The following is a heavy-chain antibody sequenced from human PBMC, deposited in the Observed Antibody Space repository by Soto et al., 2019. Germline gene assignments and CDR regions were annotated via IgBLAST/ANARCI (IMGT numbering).Heavy chain of an antibody. J-gene: IGHJ5*02. CDR1: GGYISSSNW. D-gene: IGHD5-18*01. Sequence: SETLSLTCAVSGGYISSSNWWSWVRQPPGKGLEWIGEIYHSGSTNYNPSLKSRVTISVDKSKNQFSLKLSSVTAADTAVYYCARDSGGYSYGYWFDPWGQGTLVTVSS. V-gene: IGHV4-4*02. CDR2: IYHSGST. CDR3: ARDSGGYSYGYWFDP.